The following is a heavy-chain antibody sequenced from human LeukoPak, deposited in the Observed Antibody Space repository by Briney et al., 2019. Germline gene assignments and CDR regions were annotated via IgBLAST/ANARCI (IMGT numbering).Heavy chain of an antibody. Sequence: SETLSLTCTVSGDSISSYHWSWIRQPPGKGLEWIGHIYCTGSTNYNPYFKSRVTTSLDTSKNKLSLQLSSITAADTAVYYCTRSLGVVIHGGMDVWGQGTTVTVSS. D-gene: IGHD3-3*01. CDR2: IYCTGST. V-gene: IGHV4-59*01. J-gene: IGHJ6*02. CDR1: GDSISSYH. CDR3: TRSLGVVIHGGMDV.